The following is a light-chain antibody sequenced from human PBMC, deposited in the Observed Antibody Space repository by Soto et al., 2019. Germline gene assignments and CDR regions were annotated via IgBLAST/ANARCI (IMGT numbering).Light chain of an antibody. CDR3: QQYNNWTTWT. CDR1: QRVSSN. V-gene: IGKV3-15*01. J-gene: IGKJ1*01. CDR2: GAS. Sequence: EIVMTQSPATLSVSPGERATLSCRASQRVSSNLAWYQQIPGQAPRLLIYGASTRATGIPARFSGSGSGTEFTLTISSLQSEDFAAYYCQQYNNWTTWTFGQGNKVEIK.